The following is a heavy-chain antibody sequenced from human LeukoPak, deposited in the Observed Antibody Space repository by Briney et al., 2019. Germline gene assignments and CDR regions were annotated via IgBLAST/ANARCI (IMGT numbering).Heavy chain of an antibody. J-gene: IGHJ4*02. D-gene: IGHD7-27*01. Sequence: GGSLRLSCAASGFTVSSNYMSWVRQAPGKGLEWVSVIYSGGSTYYADSVKGRFTISRDNSKNTLFLQMNSLRAEDTAVYYCAKDGGLWVSAHWGDSWGRGTLVTVSS. CDR1: GFTVSSNY. CDR3: AKDGGLWVSAHWGDS. V-gene: IGHV3-53*01. CDR2: IYSGGST.